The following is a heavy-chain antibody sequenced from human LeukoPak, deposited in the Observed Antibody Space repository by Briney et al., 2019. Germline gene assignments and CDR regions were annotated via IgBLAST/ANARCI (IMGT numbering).Heavy chain of an antibody. CDR2: INPSGGST. Sequence: ASVKVSCKASGYTFTSYYMHWVRQAPGQGLEWMGIINPSGGSTSYAQKFQGRVTMTRDMSTSTVYMELSSLRSEDTAVYYCASAAYDFWSGYQNYFDYWGQGTLVTVSS. J-gene: IGHJ4*02. CDR3: ASAAYDFWSGYQNYFDY. D-gene: IGHD3-3*01. CDR1: GYTFTSYY. V-gene: IGHV1-46*01.